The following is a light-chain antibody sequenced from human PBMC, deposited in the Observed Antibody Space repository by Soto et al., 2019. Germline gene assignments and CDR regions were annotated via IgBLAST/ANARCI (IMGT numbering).Light chain of an antibody. J-gene: IGKJ1*01. CDR1: QSVSNF. CDR2: GAS. V-gene: IGKV3-11*01. Sequence: EIVLTQSPSTLSLSPGERAPLSCMASQSVSNFLAWYQQIPGQAPRLLIYGASSRATGIPDRFSGSVSGTDFTLTISSLQPEDFATYYCQQSYSTPRTFGQGAKVDIK. CDR3: QQSYSTPRT.